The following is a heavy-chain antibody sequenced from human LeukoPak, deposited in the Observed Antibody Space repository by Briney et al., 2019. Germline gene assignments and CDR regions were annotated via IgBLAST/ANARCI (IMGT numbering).Heavy chain of an antibody. Sequence: SETLSLTCTVSGGSISSYYWSWIRQPAGKGLEWIGRIYISGSTYYNPSLKSRVTISVDTSKNQFSLKLSSVTAADTAVFYCATSGWYLLPGIYWGQGTLVTVSS. CDR1: GGSISSYY. J-gene: IGHJ4*02. V-gene: IGHV4-59*05. CDR3: ATSGWYLLPGIY. D-gene: IGHD6-19*01. CDR2: IYISGST.